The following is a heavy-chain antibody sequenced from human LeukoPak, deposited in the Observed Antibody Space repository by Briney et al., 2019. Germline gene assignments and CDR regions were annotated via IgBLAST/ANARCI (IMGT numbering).Heavy chain of an antibody. Sequence: GGSLRLSCAASGFTFSSYSMNWVRQAPGKGLEWVSSISSSSSYIYYADSVKGRFTISSDNAKNSLYLQMNSLRAEDTAVYYCARDLIAAAEGGFDPWGQGTLVTVSP. V-gene: IGHV3-21*01. J-gene: IGHJ5*02. CDR2: ISSSSSYI. CDR1: GFTFSSYS. D-gene: IGHD6-13*01. CDR3: ARDLIAAAEGGFDP.